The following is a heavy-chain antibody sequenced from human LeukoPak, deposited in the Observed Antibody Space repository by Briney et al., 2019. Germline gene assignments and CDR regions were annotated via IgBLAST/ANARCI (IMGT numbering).Heavy chain of an antibody. CDR3: VRDYFDTSGYYNYYYMDV. D-gene: IGHD3-22*01. V-gene: IGHV1-2*02. J-gene: IGHJ6*03. CDR1: GYTFTGYY. Sequence: ASVTVSCKASGYTFTGYYIHWVRQAPGQGPEWMGWMNPNSGDANYAQNLQGRVTITRDTPINTAYMELRSLRSDDTAVYFCVRDYFDTSGYYNYYYMDVWGKGTTVTVSS. CDR2: MNPNSGDA.